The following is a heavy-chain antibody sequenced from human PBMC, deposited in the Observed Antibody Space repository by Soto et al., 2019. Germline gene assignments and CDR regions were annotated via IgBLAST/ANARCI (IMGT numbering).Heavy chain of an antibody. D-gene: IGHD3-22*01. CDR1: GFTFSSYG. Sequence: QVQLVESGGGVVQPGRSLRLSCAASGFTFSSYGMHWVRQAPGKGLEWVAVISYDGSNKYYADSVKGRFTISRDNSKNALYLHMNSLRAEDTAVYYCAKDEVFTMIVGLADYWGQGALVTVSS. CDR3: AKDEVFTMIVGLADY. J-gene: IGHJ4*02. V-gene: IGHV3-30*18. CDR2: ISYDGSNK.